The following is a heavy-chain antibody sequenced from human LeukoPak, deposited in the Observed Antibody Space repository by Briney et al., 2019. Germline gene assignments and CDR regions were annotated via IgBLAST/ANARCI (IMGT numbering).Heavy chain of an antibody. Sequence: HPGGSLRLSCAASGFTFSSYGMSWVRQAPGKVLEWVSAISGSGGSTYYADSVKGRFTISRDNSKNSLYLQMNSLRAEDTAVYYCARALIGYYFDYWGQGTLVTVSS. CDR2: ISGSGGST. CDR1: GFTFSSYG. CDR3: ARALIGYYFDY. D-gene: IGHD2-8*01. V-gene: IGHV3-23*01. J-gene: IGHJ4*02.